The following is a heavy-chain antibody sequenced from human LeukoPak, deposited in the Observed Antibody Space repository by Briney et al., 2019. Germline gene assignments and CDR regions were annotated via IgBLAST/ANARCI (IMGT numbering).Heavy chain of an antibody. V-gene: IGHV3-30*04. Sequence: GGSLRLSCAASGFTFSSYAMHWVRQAPGKGLEWVAVISYDGSNKYYADSVKGRFTISRDNSKNTLYLQMNSLRAEDTAVYYCARENYDFWSGHMDIWGQGTMVTVSS. J-gene: IGHJ3*02. CDR2: ISYDGSNK. CDR3: ARENYDFWSGHMDI. D-gene: IGHD3-3*01. CDR1: GFTFSSYA.